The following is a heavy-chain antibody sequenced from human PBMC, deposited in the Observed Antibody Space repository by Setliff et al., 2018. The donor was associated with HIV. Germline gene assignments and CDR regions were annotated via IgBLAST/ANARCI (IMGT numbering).Heavy chain of an antibody. CDR2: IKSKTDGETE. CDR3: TTAVAQNWYGSGNENY. D-gene: IGHD3-10*01. J-gene: IGHJ4*02. CDR1: GFTFTNAW. V-gene: IGHV3-15*01. Sequence: LRLSCAASGFTFTNAWMSWVRQAPGKGLEWVGRIKSKTDGETEDYAAPGKGKFTISRDDSRSTLYLQMNSLITEDTALYYCTTAVAQNWYGSGNENYWGQGTLVTVSS.